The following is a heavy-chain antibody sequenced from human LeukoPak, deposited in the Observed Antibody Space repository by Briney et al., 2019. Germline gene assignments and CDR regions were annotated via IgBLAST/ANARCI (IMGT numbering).Heavy chain of an antibody. CDR2: IYYSGST. D-gene: IGHD1-1*01. CDR3: ARGVDWNDGDDWFDP. CDR1: GGSISSYY. V-gene: IGHV4-59*12. Sequence: SETLSLTCTVSGGSISSYYWSWIRQPPGKGLEWIGYIYYSGSTNYNPSLKSRVTISVDTSKNQFSLKLSSVTAADTAVYYCARGVDWNDGDDWFDPWGQGTLVTVSS. J-gene: IGHJ5*02.